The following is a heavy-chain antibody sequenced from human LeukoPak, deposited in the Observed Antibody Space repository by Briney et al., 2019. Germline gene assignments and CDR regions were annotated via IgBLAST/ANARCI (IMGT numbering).Heavy chain of an antibody. CDR2: ISSSSSYI. V-gene: IGHV3-21*01. CDR3: ARDGTGSDAFDI. D-gene: IGHD1-1*01. CDR1: GFTFSSYS. Sequence: PGGSLRLCCAASGFTFSSYSMNWVRQAPGRGLEWVSSISSSSSYIYYADSVKGRFTISGDNAKNSLYLQMNSLRAEDTAVYYCARDGTGSDAFDIWGQGTMVTVSS. J-gene: IGHJ3*02.